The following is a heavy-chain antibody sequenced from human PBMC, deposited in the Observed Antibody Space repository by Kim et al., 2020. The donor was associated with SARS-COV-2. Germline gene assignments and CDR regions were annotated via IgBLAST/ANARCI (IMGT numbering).Heavy chain of an antibody. CDR3: AAVFYYDSSGYYNDY. J-gene: IGHJ4*02. V-gene: IGHV1-58*01. D-gene: IGHD3-22*01. CDR2: IVVGSGNT. Sequence: SVKVSCKASGFTFTSSAVQWVRQARGQRLEWIGWIVVGSGNTNYAQKFQERVTITRDMSTSTAYMELSSLRSEDTAVYYCAAVFYYDSSGYYNDYWGQGTLVTVSS. CDR1: GFTFTSSA.